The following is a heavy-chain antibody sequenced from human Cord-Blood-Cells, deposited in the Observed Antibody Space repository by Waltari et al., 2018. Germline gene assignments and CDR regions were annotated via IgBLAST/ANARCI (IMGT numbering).Heavy chain of an antibody. Sequence: QVQLVQSGAGVTKPGSSVKVSCKASRGTFTSSAISWVRQAPGHRLGGMGRIIPIFGTASYAQKFQGRVTITADESTSTAYMELSSLRSEDTAVYYCARAQGYDFWSGYYYYGMDVWGQGTTVTVSS. V-gene: IGHV1-69*18. D-gene: IGHD3-3*01. CDR3: ARAQGYDFWSGYYYYGMDV. CDR2: IIPIFGTA. CDR1: RGTFTSSA. J-gene: IGHJ6*02.